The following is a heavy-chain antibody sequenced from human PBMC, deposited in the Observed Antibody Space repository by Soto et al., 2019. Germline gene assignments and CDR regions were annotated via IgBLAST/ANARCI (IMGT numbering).Heavy chain of an antibody. J-gene: IGHJ6*02. V-gene: IGHV1-3*01. CDR1: GYTFTSYA. D-gene: IGHD2-2*01. Sequence: ASVKVSCKASGYTFTSYAMHWVRQAPGQRLEWMGWINAGNGNTKYSQKFQGRVTITRDTSVSTAYMELSSLRSEDTAVYYCARSYQLRQDYYYYGMDVWGQGTTVTVSS. CDR2: INAGNGNT. CDR3: ARSYQLRQDYYYYGMDV.